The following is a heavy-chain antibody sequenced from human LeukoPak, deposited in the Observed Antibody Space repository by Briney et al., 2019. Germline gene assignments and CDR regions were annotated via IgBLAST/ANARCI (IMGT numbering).Heavy chain of an antibody. CDR1: GGSISSGGYY. D-gene: IGHD3-3*01. Sequence: SETLSLTCTVSGGSISSGGYYWSWIRQHPGTGLEWIGYIYYSGSTYYNPSLKSRVTISVDTSKNQFSLKLSSVTAAETAVYYCARSGTKRITIFGVREYYCDYWGQGTLVTVSS. J-gene: IGHJ4*02. CDR3: ARSGTKRITIFGVREYYCDY. CDR2: IYYSGST. V-gene: IGHV4-31*03.